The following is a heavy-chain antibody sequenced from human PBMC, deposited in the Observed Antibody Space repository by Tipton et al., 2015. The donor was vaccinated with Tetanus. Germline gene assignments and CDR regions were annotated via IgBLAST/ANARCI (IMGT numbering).Heavy chain of an antibody. CDR2: IYYSGST. Sequence: TLSLTCAVDGGSLNNYYWAWFRQPPGKGLEWIGSIYYSGSTNYNPSLKSRVTISVDTSKNQFSLKLSSVTAADTAVYYCARDRGVTSPFGSYYYGMDVWGQGTTVTVSS. CDR3: ARDRGVTSPFGSYYYGMDV. D-gene: IGHD2-21*02. J-gene: IGHJ6*02. CDR1: GGSLNNYY. V-gene: IGHV4-59*01.